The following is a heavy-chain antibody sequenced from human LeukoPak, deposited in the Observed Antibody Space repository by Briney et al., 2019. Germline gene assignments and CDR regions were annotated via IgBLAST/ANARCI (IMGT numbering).Heavy chain of an antibody. CDR3: ARWDSVGKPRRAGAYDI. J-gene: IGHJ3*02. V-gene: IGHV3-13*04. D-gene: IGHD1-26*01. CDR1: LVSPRVAD. CDR2: IGTAGDT. Sequence: GGSLRLSSAHPLVSPRVADMCWGPQATGKGLEWVSAIGTAGDTYYPGSVKGRFTISRENAKNSLYLQMNSLRAGDTAVYYCARWDSVGKPRRAGAYDIWGQGTMVTVSS.